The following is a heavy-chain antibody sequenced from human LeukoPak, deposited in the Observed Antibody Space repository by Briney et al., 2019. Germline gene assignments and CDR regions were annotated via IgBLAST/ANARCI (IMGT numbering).Heavy chain of an antibody. D-gene: IGHD3-22*01. J-gene: IGHJ4*02. CDR1: GFTVSSNY. Sequence: GGSLRLSCAASGFTVSSNYMSWVRQAPGKGLEWVSVIYSGGTTYYADSVKGRFTISRDNSKNTLYVQVNSLGTEDTAAYYCAKGSYYDSSGSFYFDYWGQGTLVTVSS. V-gene: IGHV3-53*01. CDR3: AKGSYYDSSGSFYFDY. CDR2: IYSGGTT.